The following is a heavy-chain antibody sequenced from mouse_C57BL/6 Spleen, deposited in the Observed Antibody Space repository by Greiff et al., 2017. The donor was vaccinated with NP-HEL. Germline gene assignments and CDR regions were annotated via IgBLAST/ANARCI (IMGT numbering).Heavy chain of an antibody. V-gene: IGHV1-80*01. CDR2: IYPGDGDT. J-gene: IGHJ2*01. CDR1: GYAFSSYW. Sequence: HVKLQESGAELVKPGASVKISCKASGYAFSSYWMNWVKQRPGKGLEWIGQIYPGDGDTNYNGKFKGKATRTADKSSSTAYMQLSSLTSEDSEVYFCARSSSYYHDYWGQGTTLTVSS. CDR3: ARSSSYYHDY. D-gene: IGHD2-10*01.